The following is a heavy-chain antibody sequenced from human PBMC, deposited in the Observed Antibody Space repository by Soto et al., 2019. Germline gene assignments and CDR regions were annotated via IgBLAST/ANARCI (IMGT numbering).Heavy chain of an antibody. J-gene: IGHJ6*02. Sequence: GGSLRLSCAASGFTFSSYAMHWVRQAPGKGLEWVAVISFDGSNKYYADSVKGRFIISRDNSKNTLALQMNSLRSEDTAVYYCARDSGSIYYYYYYAMDVWGQGTTVTVSS. CDR1: GFTFSSYA. D-gene: IGHD3-10*01. CDR3: ARDSGSIYYYYYYAMDV. V-gene: IGHV3-30-3*01. CDR2: ISFDGSNK.